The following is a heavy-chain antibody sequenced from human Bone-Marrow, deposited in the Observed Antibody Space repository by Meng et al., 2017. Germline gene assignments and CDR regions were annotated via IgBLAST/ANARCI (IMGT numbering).Heavy chain of an antibody. CDR1: GFTFSSYE. V-gene: IGHV3-48*03. CDR3: ATSFDSAGND. CDR2: ISSSGSTI. D-gene: IGHD6-19*01. Sequence: GESLKLSCAASGFTFSSYEMNWVRQAPGKGLEWVSYISSSGSTIYYADSVKGRFTISRDNAKNSLYLQMNSLTADDTAVYYCATSFDSAGNDWGQGTLVTVSS. J-gene: IGHJ4*02.